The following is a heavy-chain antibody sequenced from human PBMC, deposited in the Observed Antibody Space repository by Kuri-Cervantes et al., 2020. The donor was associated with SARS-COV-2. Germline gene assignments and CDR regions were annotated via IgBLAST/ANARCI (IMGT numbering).Heavy chain of an antibody. CDR1: GYTFTGYY. CDR2: INPNSGGT. Sequence: ASVKVSCKASGYTFTGYYMHWVRQAPGQGLEWMGWINPNSGGTIYAQKFQGRVTMTEDTSTDTAYMELSSLRSEDTAVYYCATSYAAFLRYPFYWGQGTLVTVSS. J-gene: IGHJ4*02. D-gene: IGHD1-14*01. CDR3: ATSYAAFLRYPFY. V-gene: IGHV1-2*02.